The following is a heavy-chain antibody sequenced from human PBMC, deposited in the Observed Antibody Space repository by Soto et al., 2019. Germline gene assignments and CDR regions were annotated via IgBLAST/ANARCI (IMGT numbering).Heavy chain of an antibody. J-gene: IGHJ4*02. Sequence: ETLSVTCTVSGGSMRDYFWTWIRQPPGKGLEWIGYIYYSGRTNYNPSLKSRVSISVDTSKNHFSLQLRSVTAADTAVYYCARVGGDDFGDSGGFDYWGQGTLVTVSS. CDR1: GGSMRDYF. CDR3: ARVGGDDFGDSGGFDY. CDR2: IYYSGRT. D-gene: IGHD4-17*01. V-gene: IGHV4-59*01.